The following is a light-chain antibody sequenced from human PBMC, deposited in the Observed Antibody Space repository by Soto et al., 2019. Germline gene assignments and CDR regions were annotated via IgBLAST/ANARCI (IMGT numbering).Light chain of an antibody. V-gene: IGKV1-12*01. CDR1: HGVSRS. CDR2: AAS. CDR3: QQADTFTIT. Sequence: DIQITQAPASGADYVGGRLFSSCPASHGVSRSLPWYHQKPWKAPKLLIYAASGLPSAVPSRFSGRGFGTDFTLTIRSLQPEDSASYHCQQADTFTITFGQGTRVEIK. J-gene: IGKJ5*01.